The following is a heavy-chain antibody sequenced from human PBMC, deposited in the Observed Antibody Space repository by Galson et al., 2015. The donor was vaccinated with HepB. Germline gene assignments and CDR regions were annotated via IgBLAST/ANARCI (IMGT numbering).Heavy chain of an antibody. CDR3: ARYLSGYGMDV. CDR1: GFTFTRCI. J-gene: IGHJ6*02. D-gene: IGHD6-25*01. Sequence: SLRLSCAASGFTFTRCIMGWVRQAPGKGLEWVSSIGSSSSYLYYSDSVKGRFSISRDNAKSSVYLQMNSLRVEDTAVYYCARYLSGYGMDVWGQGTTVTVSS. V-gene: IGHV3-21*06. CDR2: IGSSSSYL.